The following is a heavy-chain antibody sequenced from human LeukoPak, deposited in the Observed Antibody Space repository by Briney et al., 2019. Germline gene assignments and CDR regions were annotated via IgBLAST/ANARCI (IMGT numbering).Heavy chain of an antibody. CDR3: ARDNPPDY. Sequence: GGSLRLSCVASGFTFSSSWMSWVRQAPGRGLEWVANIKQDGSEKSYVESVRGRFTISRDNAKNSLYLQLNSLRAEDTALYYCARDNPPDYWGQGTLVTVSS. V-gene: IGHV3-7*03. CDR2: IKQDGSEK. J-gene: IGHJ4*02. CDR1: GFTFSSSW.